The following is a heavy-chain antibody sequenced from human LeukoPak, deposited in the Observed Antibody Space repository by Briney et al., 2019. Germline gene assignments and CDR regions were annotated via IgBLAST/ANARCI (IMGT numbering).Heavy chain of an antibody. CDR2: IIDGDGRT. D-gene: IGHD6-19*01. CDR3: AKLSRVTLAGTGPY. Sequence: GSLRLSCAASGFTFYDYAMSWVRQPPGKGLEWVSLIIDGDGRTHYADSVGGRFTISRDNSKNTLYLQMNSLRAEDTAVYYCAKLSRVTLAGTGPYWGQGTLVTVSS. CDR1: GFTFYDYA. V-gene: IGHV3-23*01. J-gene: IGHJ4*02.